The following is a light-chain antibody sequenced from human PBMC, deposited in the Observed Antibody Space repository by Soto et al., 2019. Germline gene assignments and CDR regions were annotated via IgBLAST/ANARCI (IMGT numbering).Light chain of an antibody. J-gene: IGKJ1*01. CDR2: GAS. V-gene: IGKV3-15*01. CDR3: QQYNNWPPWR. CDR1: QSVSSN. Sequence: EIVMTQSPATLSVSPGERATLSCRASQSVSSNLAWYPQKPGQAPRLLIYGASTRATGIPARFSCSGSGKEFTLTISSLQSEDFAVYYCQQYNNWPPWRFGQGTKVEIK.